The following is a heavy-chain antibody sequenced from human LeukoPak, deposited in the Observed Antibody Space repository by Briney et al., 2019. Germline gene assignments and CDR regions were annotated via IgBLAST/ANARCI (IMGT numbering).Heavy chain of an antibody. CDR3: ARDRGGSYSAIDY. CDR1: GFTFSSYS. Sequence: GGSLRLSCAASGFTFSSYSMNWVRQAPGKGLEWVSFISSSSTIYYADSVKGRFTISRDNAKNSLYLQMNSLRAEDTAVCYCARDRGGSYSAIDYWGQGTLVTVSS. CDR2: ISSSSTI. J-gene: IGHJ4*02. V-gene: IGHV3-48*04. D-gene: IGHD1-26*01.